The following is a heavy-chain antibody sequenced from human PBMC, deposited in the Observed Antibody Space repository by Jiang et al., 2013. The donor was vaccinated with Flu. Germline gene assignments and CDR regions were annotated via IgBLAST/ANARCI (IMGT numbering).Heavy chain of an antibody. D-gene: IGHD4-17*01. CDR2: IYHGGTT. V-gene: IGHV4-38-2*01. CDR1: GYSISTAYF. Sequence: GSGLVKPSETLSLTCAVSGYSISTAYFWGWIRQSPGKGLEWIASIYHGGTTYYNPSLKSRATILMDTSNNQISLNLNSVTAADTAIYYCARLYGDYEAFDYWGQGTPVTVSS. J-gene: IGHJ4*02. CDR3: ARLYGDYEAFDY.